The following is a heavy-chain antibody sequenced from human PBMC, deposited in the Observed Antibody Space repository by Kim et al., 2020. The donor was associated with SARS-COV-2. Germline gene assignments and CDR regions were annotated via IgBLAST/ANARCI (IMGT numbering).Heavy chain of an antibody. J-gene: IGHJ5*02. Sequence: GGSLRLSCAASEFTFSTYTMHWVRQAPGKGLEWVSSISSDTTDIYYADSVKGRFTVSRDNAKSSLYLQMNRLRAEDTAVYFCARAGYYGSGSYYALDLWGQRTLVTVSS. CDR2: ISSDTTDI. V-gene: IGHV3-21*06. CDR3: ARAGYYGSGSYYALDL. D-gene: IGHD3-10*01. CDR1: EFTFSTYT.